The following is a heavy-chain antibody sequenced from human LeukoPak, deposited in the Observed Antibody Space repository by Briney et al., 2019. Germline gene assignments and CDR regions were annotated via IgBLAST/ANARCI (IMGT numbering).Heavy chain of an antibody. Sequence: SETLSRTCAVYGGSFSGYYWSWIRQPPGKGLEWIGEINHSGSTNYNPSRKSRVTISVDTSKNQFSLKLSSVTAADTAVYYCARGQTSGITMVRGAFGYWGQGTLVTVSS. D-gene: IGHD3-10*01. CDR1: GGSFSGYY. CDR2: INHSGST. J-gene: IGHJ4*02. CDR3: ARGQTSGITMVRGAFGY. V-gene: IGHV4-34*01.